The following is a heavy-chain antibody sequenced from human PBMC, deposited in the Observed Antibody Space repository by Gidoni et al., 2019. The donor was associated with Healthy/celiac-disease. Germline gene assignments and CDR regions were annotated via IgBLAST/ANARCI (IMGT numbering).Heavy chain of an antibody. J-gene: IGHJ3*02. Sequence: EVQLVESGGGLVQPGGSLRLACAAAGCTFSAHYMDWVRQAPGKGLEVVGPTRNKANRYTTEFAASGKGRFTISRDDSKNSLYLQMNSLKTEDTAVYYCFYRYDAPPDAFDILGQGTMVTVSS. CDR3: FYRYDAPPDAFDI. D-gene: IGHD5-18*01. CDR1: GCTFSAHY. V-gene: IGHV3-72*01. CDR2: TRNKANRYTT.